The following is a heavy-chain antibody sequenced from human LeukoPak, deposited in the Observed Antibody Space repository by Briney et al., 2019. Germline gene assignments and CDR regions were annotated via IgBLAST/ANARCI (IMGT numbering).Heavy chain of an antibody. CDR3: ARDLYGDYAFDI. CDR1: GGSISSGSYY. D-gene: IGHD4-17*01. CDR2: IYTSGST. J-gene: IGHJ3*02. Sequence: SQTLSLTCTVSGGSISSGSYYWSWIRQPAGKGLEWIGRIYTSGSTNYNPSLKSRVTISVDTSKNQFSLKLSSVTAADTAVYYCARDLYGDYAFDIWGQGTLVTVSS. V-gene: IGHV4-61*02.